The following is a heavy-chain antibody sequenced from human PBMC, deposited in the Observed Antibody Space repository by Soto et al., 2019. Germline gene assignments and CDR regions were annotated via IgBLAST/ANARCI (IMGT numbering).Heavy chain of an antibody. V-gene: IGHV4-59*08. Sequence: QVQLQESGPGLVKPSETLSLPCTVSGGSISSYYWSWIRQPPGKGLEWIGYIYYRGSTHYNPSLKSRVTISVDTSKNQLALKLGCGTAADTAVYYCAIRYGSSFDYLGPGTLVTFSS. CDR2: IYYRGST. CDR3: AIRYGSSFDY. J-gene: IGHJ4*02. D-gene: IGHD3-10*01. CDR1: GGSISSYY.